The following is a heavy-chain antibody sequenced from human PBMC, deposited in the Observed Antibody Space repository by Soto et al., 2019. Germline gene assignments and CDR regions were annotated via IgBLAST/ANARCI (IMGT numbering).Heavy chain of an antibody. CDR3: ARHRVPSVYDPIPGCFDS. CDR2: MSYSGST. CDR1: GGSFSIRSSY. Sequence: QLQLQESGPGLWKPSETLSLTSPVPGGSFSIRSSYWGGIGQPPGKGLEWIGSMSYSGSTYHNPSLKSRVTLSVDTSQSRFSLKLTSVTAADTAVYYCARHRVPSVYDPIPGCFDSWGQGILVTASS. V-gene: IGHV4-39*01. J-gene: IGHJ4*02. D-gene: IGHD5-12*01.